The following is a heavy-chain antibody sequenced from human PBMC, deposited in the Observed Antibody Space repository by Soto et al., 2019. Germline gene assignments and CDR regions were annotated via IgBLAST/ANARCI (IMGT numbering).Heavy chain of an antibody. CDR1: GYTFTSYD. J-gene: IGHJ5*02. Sequence: ASVKVSCKASGYTFTSYDSNWVRQATGQGLEWMGWMNPNSGNTGYAQKFQGRVTMTRNTSISTAYMELSSLRSEDTAVYYCARSSGLRYFDWLSNWFDPWGQGTLVTVSS. V-gene: IGHV1-8*01. CDR3: ARSSGLRYFDWLSNWFDP. D-gene: IGHD3-9*01. CDR2: MNPNSGNT.